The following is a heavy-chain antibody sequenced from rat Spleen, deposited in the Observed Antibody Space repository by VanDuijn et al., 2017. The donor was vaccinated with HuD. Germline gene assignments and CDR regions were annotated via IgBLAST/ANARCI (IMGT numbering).Heavy chain of an antibody. D-gene: IGHD1-11*01. CDR2: ISTSGGST. J-gene: IGHJ3*01. Sequence: EVQLVESGGGLVQPGRSLKLSCAASGFTFSNYDMAWVRQAPTKGLEWVASISTSGGSTYYRDSVKGRFTVSRDNAKSTLYLQMDSLRSEDTATYYCACGGYGAYWGQGTLVTVSS. CDR3: ACGGYGAY. V-gene: IGHV5-25*01. CDR1: GFTFSNYD.